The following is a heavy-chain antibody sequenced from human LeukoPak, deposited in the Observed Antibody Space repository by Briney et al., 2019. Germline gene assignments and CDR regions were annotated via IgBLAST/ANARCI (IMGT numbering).Heavy chain of an antibody. Sequence: ASVKVSCKASGGTFSSYAISWVRQAPGQGLEWMGRIIPILGIANYAQKFQGRVTITADKSTSTAYMELSSLRSEDTAVYYCARDRIAAAGSFYYYYGMDVWGQGNTVTVSS. D-gene: IGHD6-13*01. CDR3: ARDRIAAAGSFYYYYGMDV. J-gene: IGHJ6*02. CDR1: GGTFSSYA. CDR2: IIPILGIA. V-gene: IGHV1-69*04.